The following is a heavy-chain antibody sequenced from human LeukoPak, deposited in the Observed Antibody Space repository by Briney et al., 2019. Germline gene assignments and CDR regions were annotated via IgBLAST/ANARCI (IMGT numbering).Heavy chain of an antibody. CDR1: GYTFTGYY. CDR2: INPNSGAA. D-gene: IGHD3-16*02. Sequence: ASVKVSCKASGYTFTGYYIHWVRQAPGQGLEWMAWINPNSGAANYAQKFQGWVTVTRDTSISTAYMELSSLRSEDTAVYYCATAEGGVIVTTAENRFDYWGQGTLVTVSS. J-gene: IGHJ4*02. V-gene: IGHV1-2*04. CDR3: ATAEGGVIVTTAENRFDY.